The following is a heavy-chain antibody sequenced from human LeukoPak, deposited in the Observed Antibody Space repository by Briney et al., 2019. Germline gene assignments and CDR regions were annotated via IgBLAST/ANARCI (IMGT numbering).Heavy chain of an antibody. CDR1: GFTFIDYY. D-gene: IGHD1-20*01. V-gene: IGHV3-11*01. CDR3: ARDNRDNWNDKTGSYYYYYGMDV. Sequence: GGSLRLSCAASGFTFIDYYMSWIRQAPGKGLEWVSYISSSGSTIYSADSVKGRFTMSRDNAKNSLYLQMNRLRAEDTAVYYCARDNRDNWNDKTGSYYYYYGMDVWGQGTTVTVSS. J-gene: IGHJ6*02. CDR2: ISSSGSTI.